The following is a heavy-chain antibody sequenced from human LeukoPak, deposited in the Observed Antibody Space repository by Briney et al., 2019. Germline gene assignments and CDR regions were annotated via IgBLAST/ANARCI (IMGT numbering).Heavy chain of an antibody. D-gene: IGHD3-16*01. CDR3: ARDLRGSPDR. J-gene: IGHJ5*02. Sequence: GESLRLSCAASGFTFTTFWMNWVRQVPGKGLVWVSLINPDGSTTTYADSVKGRFTISRDNAKNTVYLQMNSLGGEDTAIYYCARDLRGSPDRWGQGTLVTVSS. V-gene: IGHV3-74*01. CDR1: GFTFTTFW. CDR2: INPDGSTT.